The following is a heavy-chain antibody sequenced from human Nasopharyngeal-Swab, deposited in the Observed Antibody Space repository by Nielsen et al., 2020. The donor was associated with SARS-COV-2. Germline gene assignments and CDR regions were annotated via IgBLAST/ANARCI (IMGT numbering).Heavy chain of an antibody. CDR3: VHAGDSSSVRFDP. D-gene: IGHD6-13*01. CDR1: GFSLSISGVG. Sequence: SGPTLVKPTETLRLTCTLSGFSLSISGVGVGWIRQPPGKALEWLALIYWHDERRYRPSLKSRLTISKDTSKNQVVLTMTNMDPVDTGTYYCVHAGDSSSVRFDPWGQGTLVTVSS. V-gene: IGHV2-5*04. CDR2: IYWHDER. J-gene: IGHJ5*02.